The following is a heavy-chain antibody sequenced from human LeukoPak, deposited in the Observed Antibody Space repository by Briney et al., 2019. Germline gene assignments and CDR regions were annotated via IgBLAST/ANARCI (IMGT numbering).Heavy chain of an antibody. CDR2: MFYSGNT. D-gene: IGHD2-2*01. Sequence: SETLSLTCTVSGASITSYHWSWIRQPAGKGLEWIGRMFYSGNTDYNPSLKSRLTMSIDTSKNQFSLKLSSVTAADTAVYFCARDQEHCSGTSCYPYWYDSWGQGILVTVSS. V-gene: IGHV4-4*07. CDR3: ARDQEHCSGTSCYPYWYDS. CDR1: GASITSYH. J-gene: IGHJ5*01.